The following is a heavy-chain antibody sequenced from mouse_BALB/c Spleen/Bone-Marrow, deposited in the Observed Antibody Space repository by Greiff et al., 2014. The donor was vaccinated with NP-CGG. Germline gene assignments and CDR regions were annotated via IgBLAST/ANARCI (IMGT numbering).Heavy chain of an antibody. D-gene: IGHD4-1*01. CDR1: GYTFTNYW. CDR2: IDPNIGYT. J-gene: IGHJ1*01. V-gene: IGHV1-7*01. Sequence: QVQLQQSGAELAKPGASVKMSCKASGYTFTNYWMHWVKQRPGQGLEWIGYIDPNIGYTEYNQKFKDKATLTADKSSNTAYMQLSSLTSEDSAVYYCARSKWDVSYWYADVWGAGTTVTVSS. CDR3: ARSKWDVSYWYADV.